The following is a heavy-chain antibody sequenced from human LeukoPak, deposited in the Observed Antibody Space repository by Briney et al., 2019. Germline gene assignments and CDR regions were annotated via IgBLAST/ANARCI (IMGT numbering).Heavy chain of an antibody. V-gene: IGHV3-23*01. D-gene: IGHD3-22*01. CDR3: ARESQSAYYFDSSGYEDAFDI. Sequence: GGSLRLSCAASGFTFSSYAMSWVRQAPGKGLEWVSEISGSGGSTNYADSVKGRFTISRDNSKNTPYLQMNSLRAEDTAVYYCARESQSAYYFDSSGYEDAFDIWGQGTMVTVSS. CDR1: GFTFSSYA. J-gene: IGHJ3*02. CDR2: ISGSGGST.